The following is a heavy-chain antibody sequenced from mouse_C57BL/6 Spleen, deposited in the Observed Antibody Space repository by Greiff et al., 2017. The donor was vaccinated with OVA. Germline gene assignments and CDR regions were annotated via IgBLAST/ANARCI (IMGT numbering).Heavy chain of an antibody. V-gene: IGHV1-42*01. CDR1: GYSFTGYY. CDR2: INPSTGGT. J-gene: IGHJ4*01. CDR3: ARSWDYGGFYAMDY. Sequence: DVKLQESGPELVKPGASVKISCKASGYSFTGYYMNWVKQSPEKSLEWIGEINPSTGGTTYNQKFKAKATLTVDKSSSTAYMQLKSLTSEDSAVYYCARSWDYGGFYAMDYWGQGTSVTVSS. D-gene: IGHD2-4*01.